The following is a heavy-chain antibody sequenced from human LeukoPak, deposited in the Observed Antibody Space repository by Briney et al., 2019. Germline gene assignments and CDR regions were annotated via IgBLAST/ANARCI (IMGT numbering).Heavy chain of an antibody. CDR3: ASGYSYGFDY. CDR2: INHSGST. CDR1: GGSFSGYY. J-gene: IGHJ4*02. Sequence: SETLSLTCAVYGGSFSGYYWSWIRQPPGKWLEWIGEINHSGSTNYNPSLKSRVTISVDTSKNQFSLKLSSVTAADTAVYYCASGYSYGFDYWGQGTLVTVSS. V-gene: IGHV4-34*01. D-gene: IGHD5-18*01.